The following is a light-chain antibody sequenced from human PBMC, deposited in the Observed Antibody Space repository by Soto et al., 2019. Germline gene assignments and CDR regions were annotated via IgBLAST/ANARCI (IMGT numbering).Light chain of an antibody. V-gene: IGKV3-20*01. CDR3: QQYGSSPIT. Sequence: EIVLTLSPGTLSLSPGERATLSCRASQSVSSNFLAWYQQKPGLAPRLLIHGASNRATGIPDRFSGSGSGTDFTLTISRLEPEDFAVYYCQQYGSSPITFAQGTRLEIK. CDR1: QSVSSNF. CDR2: GAS. J-gene: IGKJ5*01.